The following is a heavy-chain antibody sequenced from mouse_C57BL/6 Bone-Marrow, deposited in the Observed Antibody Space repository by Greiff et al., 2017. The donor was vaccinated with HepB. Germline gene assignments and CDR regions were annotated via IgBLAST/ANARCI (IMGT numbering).Heavy chain of an antibody. CDR3: ARLYGNYFYWYFGV. V-gene: IGHV1-82*01. CDR2: IYPGDGDT. J-gene: IGHJ1*03. D-gene: IGHD2-1*01. CDR1: GYAFSSSW. Sequence: VQLQQSGPELVKPGASVKISCKASGYAFSSSWMNWVKQRPGKGLEWIGRIYPGDGDTNYNGKFKGKATLTADKSSSTAYMQLSSLTSEDSAVYFCARLYGNYFYWYFGVWDTGTTVTVSS.